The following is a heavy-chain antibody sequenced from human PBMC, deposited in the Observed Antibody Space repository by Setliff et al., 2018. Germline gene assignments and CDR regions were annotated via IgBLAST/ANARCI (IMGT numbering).Heavy chain of an antibody. CDR3: ARASFGNFGSALEYFHH. Sequence: LSLTCAASGLTFSSYWMHWVRQAPGKGLVWVSRINSDGSSTSYADSVKGRFTISRDSAKNSLYLQMNSLRADDTAVYYCARASFGNFGSALEYFHHWGQGTLVTVSS. CDR1: GLTFSSYW. CDR2: INSDGSST. V-gene: IGHV3-74*01. J-gene: IGHJ1*01. D-gene: IGHD1-7*01.